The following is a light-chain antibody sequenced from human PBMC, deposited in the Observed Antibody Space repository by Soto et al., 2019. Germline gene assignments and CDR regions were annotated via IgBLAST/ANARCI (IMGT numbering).Light chain of an antibody. V-gene: IGLV2-14*02. J-gene: IGLJ2*01. CDR3: GGWDDSLSGPV. Sequence: QSALTQPASVSGSPGQSITISCTGTSSDIGTYNLVSWYQHYPGKAPKLMIYEGIKRPSGVPARFSGSKSGTSASLAISGLRSEDEADYYCGGWDDSLSGPVFGGGTKLTVL. CDR1: SSDIGTYNL. CDR2: EGI.